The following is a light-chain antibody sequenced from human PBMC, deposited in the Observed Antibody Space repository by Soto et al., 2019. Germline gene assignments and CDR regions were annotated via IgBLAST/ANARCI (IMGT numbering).Light chain of an antibody. CDR2: DVS. J-gene: IGLJ2*01. CDR3: SSYTSSSTLV. V-gene: IGLV2-14*01. CDR1: SSDVGGYNY. Sequence: QSALTQPASVSGSPGQSITISCTGNSSDVGGYNYVSWYQQHPGKAPKLMIYDVSNRPSGVSNRFSGSKSGNTASLTISGLQAEDEADYYCSSYTSSSTLVFGGGTKHTVL.